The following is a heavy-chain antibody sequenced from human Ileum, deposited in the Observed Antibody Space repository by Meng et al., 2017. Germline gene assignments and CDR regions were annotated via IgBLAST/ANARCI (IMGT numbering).Heavy chain of an antibody. CDR1: GGSVNTGSYY. D-gene: IGHD3-22*01. Sequence: QVQLQEAGPGLVRHSETLSLPCTISGGSVNTGSYYWSWIRQPPGKGLEWIGYMYFSGSTKYNASLKSRVSISVDTSKKQFSLNLTSVTAADTAVYYCARGHYDKYFDSWGQGTLVTVSS. V-gene: IGHV4-61*01. J-gene: IGHJ4*02. CDR3: ARGHYDKYFDS. CDR2: MYFSGST.